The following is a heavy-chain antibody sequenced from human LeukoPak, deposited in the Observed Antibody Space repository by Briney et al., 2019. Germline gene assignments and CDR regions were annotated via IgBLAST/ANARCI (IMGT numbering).Heavy chain of an antibody. CDR3: ARAREPRSYYFDY. Sequence: SETLSLTCTVSGGSISSSGYYWSWIRQPPGKGLEWIGYIYYSGSINYNPSLKSRVTTSVDTSKNQFSLKLSSVTAADTAVYYCARAREPRSYYFDYWGQGTLVTVSS. J-gene: IGHJ4*02. CDR2: IYYSGSI. CDR1: GGSISSSGYY. D-gene: IGHD1-14*01. V-gene: IGHV4-61*08.